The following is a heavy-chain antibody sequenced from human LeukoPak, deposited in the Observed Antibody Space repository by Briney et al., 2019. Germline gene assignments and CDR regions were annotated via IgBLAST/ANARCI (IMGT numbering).Heavy chain of an antibody. D-gene: IGHD2-2*01. Sequence: SETLSLTCAVYGGSFSGYYWSWIRQPPGKGLEWIGEINHSGSTNYNPPLKSRVTISVDTSKNQFSLKLSSVTAADTAVYYCASRVPAARNNWFDPWGQGTLVTVSS. CDR3: ASRVPAARNNWFDP. V-gene: IGHV4-34*01. J-gene: IGHJ5*02. CDR2: INHSGST. CDR1: GGSFSGYY.